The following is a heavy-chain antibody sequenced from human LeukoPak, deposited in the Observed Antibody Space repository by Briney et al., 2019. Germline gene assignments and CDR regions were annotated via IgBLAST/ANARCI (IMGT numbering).Heavy chain of an antibody. J-gene: IGHJ4*02. CDR1: GFTFSSYA. Sequence: GGSPRLSCAASGFTFSSYAMSWVRQAPGKGLEWVSAISGSGGSTYYEDSVKGRFTISRDNSKNTLYLRMNSLRAEDAAVYYCAKEHSISNTAMVTDYFDYWGQGTLVTVSS. CDR3: AKEHSISNTAMVTDYFDY. V-gene: IGHV3-23*01. CDR2: ISGSGGST. D-gene: IGHD5-18*01.